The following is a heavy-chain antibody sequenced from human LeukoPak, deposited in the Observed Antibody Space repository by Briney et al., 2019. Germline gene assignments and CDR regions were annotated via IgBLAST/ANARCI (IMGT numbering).Heavy chain of an antibody. CDR3: ARHRGSGYPYFDY. V-gene: IGHV4-59*01. CDR2: IYYSGST. D-gene: IGHD3-22*01. J-gene: IGHJ4*02. Sequence: PSETLSLTCTVSGGSINNYYWSWIRQPPGKGLEWIGYIYYSGSTNYNPSLKSRVTISVDTSKNHFSLKLSSLTAADAAVYYCARHRGSGYPYFDYWGQGTLVPVSS. CDR1: GGSINNYY.